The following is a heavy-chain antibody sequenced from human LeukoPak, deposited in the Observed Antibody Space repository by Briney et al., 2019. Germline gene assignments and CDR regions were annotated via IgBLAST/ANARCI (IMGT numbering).Heavy chain of an antibody. Sequence: ASVKVSCKASGYTFTSYGISWVRQAPGQGLEWMGWISAYNGNTNYAQKLQGRVTMTTDTSTSTAYMELSSLRSEDTAVYYCARVHNAANYDFWSGYPGYSDYWGQGTLVTVSS. D-gene: IGHD3-3*01. CDR3: ARVHNAANYDFWSGYPGYSDY. CDR1: GYTFTSYG. V-gene: IGHV1-18*01. J-gene: IGHJ4*02. CDR2: ISAYNGNT.